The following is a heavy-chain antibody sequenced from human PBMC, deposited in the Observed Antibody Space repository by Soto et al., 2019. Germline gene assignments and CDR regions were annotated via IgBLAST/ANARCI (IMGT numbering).Heavy chain of an antibody. J-gene: IGHJ4*02. CDR3: AKAPPYSSSWYVFDY. D-gene: IGHD6-13*01. CDR2: ISGSGGST. Sequence: GGSLRLSCAASGFALSSYAMSWVRQAPGKGLEWVSAISGSGGSTYYADSVKGRFTISRDNSKNTLYLQMDSLRAEDTTIYYCAKAPPYSSSWYVFDYWGQGALVTVSS. V-gene: IGHV3-23*01. CDR1: GFALSSYA.